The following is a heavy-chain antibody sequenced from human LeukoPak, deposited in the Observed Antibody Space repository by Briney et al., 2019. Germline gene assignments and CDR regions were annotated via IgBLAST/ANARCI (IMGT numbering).Heavy chain of an antibody. V-gene: IGHV4-4*07. CDR1: GGSISSYY. J-gene: IGHJ5*02. D-gene: IGHD3-10*01. CDR3: ARGAYGSGSYRVRWFDP. Sequence: PSETLSLTCTVSGGSISSYYWSWIRQPAGKGLEWIGRIYTSGSTNYNPSLKGRVTMSVDTSKNQFSLKLSSVTAADTAVYYCARGAYGSGSYRVRWFDPWGQGTLVTVSS. CDR2: IYTSGST.